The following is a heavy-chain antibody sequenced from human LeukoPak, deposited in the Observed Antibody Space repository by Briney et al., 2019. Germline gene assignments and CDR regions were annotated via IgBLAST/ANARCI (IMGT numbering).Heavy chain of an antibody. Sequence: PGGSLRLSCAASGFAVSSNYMSWVRQAPGKGLEWVSVIYSGASTYYADSVKGRFTISRDNSKNTLYLQMNSLRVEDTAVYYCARGGFSTLYYMDVWGKGTTVTVSS. CDR3: ARGGFSTLYYMDV. CDR2: IYSGAST. CDR1: GFAVSSNY. J-gene: IGHJ6*03. V-gene: IGHV3-66*01.